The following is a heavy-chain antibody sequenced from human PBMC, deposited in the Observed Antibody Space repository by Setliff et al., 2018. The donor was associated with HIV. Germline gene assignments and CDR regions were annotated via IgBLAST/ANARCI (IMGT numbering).Heavy chain of an antibody. Sequence: SETLSLTCTVSGGSISSYYWSWIRQPPGKGLEWIGEINHSGSTNYNPSLKSRVTISVDTSKNQFSLKLSSVTAADTAVYYCARARNISWLGSSTRNNWFDPWGQGTLVTVSS. V-gene: IGHV4-34*01. J-gene: IGHJ5*02. CDR3: ARARNISWLGSSTRNNWFDP. CDR1: GGSISSYY. D-gene: IGHD3-22*01. CDR2: INHSGST.